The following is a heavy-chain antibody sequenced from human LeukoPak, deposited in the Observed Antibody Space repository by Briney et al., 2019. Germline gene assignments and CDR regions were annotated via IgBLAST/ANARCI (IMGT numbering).Heavy chain of an antibody. CDR2: INPNIGDT. J-gene: IGHJ4*02. D-gene: IGHD3-9*01. CDR3: ARDFYDILTGYPTPDY. CDR1: GYTFTGYY. Sequence: ASVKVSCKASGYTFTGYYMHWVRQAPGQGLEWMGWINPNIGDTNSAQKFQGRVTMTRDTSISTAYMELSRLRSDDTAVYYCARDFYDILTGYPTPDYWGQGTLVTVSS. V-gene: IGHV1-2*02.